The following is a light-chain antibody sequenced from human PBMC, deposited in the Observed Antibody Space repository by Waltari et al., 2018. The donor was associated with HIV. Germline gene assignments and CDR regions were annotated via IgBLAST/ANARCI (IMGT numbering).Light chain of an antibody. CDR1: SSNIGSNT. CDR2: SNN. J-gene: IGLJ2*01. Sequence: QSVLTQPPSASGTPGQRVTISCSGSSSNIGSNTVNWSQQLPGTAPRLLIYSNNRRPSGVPDRFSGSKSGTSASLAISGLQSEDEADYYCAAWDDSLSGLVVFGGGTKLTVL. V-gene: IGLV1-44*01. CDR3: AAWDDSLSGLVV.